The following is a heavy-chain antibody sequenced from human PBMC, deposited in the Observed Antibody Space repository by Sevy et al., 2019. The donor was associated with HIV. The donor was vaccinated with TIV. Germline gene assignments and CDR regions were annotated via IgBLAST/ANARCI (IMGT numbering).Heavy chain of an antibody. J-gene: IGHJ4*02. Sequence: GGSLRLSCETSGFIFTDYWMIWVRQIPGKGLEWVATIKQDQSEKYYVDSVKGRFAISRDSAKKSVSLQMNGLRAEDTALYFCAREVGGFNWRPYYFDSWGQGTLVTVSS. V-gene: IGHV3-7*01. CDR3: AREVGGFNWRPYYFDS. CDR1: GFIFTDYW. D-gene: IGHD3-3*01. CDR2: IKQDQSEK.